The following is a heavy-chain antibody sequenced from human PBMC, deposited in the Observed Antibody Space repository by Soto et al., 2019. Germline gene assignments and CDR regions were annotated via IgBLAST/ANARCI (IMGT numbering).Heavy chain of an antibody. D-gene: IGHD5-12*01. Sequence: SETLSLTCTVSGGSVSSGDYFWSWIRQPPGKGLEWIGYIYDSGSSYYNPSLKSRVTMSVDTSKNQFSLKLRSVTAADTAMYYSAREKGYISGPKNFDSWGQATLVTVSS. J-gene: IGHJ4*02. CDR3: AREKGYISGPKNFDS. V-gene: IGHV4-30-4*01. CDR2: IYDSGSS. CDR1: GGSVSSGDYF.